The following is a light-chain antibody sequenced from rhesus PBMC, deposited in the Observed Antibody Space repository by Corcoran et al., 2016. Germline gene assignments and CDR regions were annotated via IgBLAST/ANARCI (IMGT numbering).Light chain of an antibody. CDR1: QDISNY. Sequence: DIQMTQSPSSLSASVGDTVTIACRTSQDISNYLNWFQQKPGKAPKLLLSSATTLQSGVPSRFSGSESGTDITLTISSLQPEDFATYYCQQYKSYPYSFGQGTKVEIK. V-gene: IGKV1-28*02. CDR2: SAT. CDR3: QQYKSYPYS. J-gene: IGKJ2*01.